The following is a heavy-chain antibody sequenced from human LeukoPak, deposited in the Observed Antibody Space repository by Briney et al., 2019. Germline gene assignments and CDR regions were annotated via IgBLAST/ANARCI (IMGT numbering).Heavy chain of an antibody. Sequence: GASMKVSCKAPGYTFTSYGITWVRQAPGQGLEWMGWISAYNGNTNYAQKVQGRVTMTTDTSTTTAYMELRSLRSEDTAVYYCARGDIVVVPAARYYYYYYMDVWGKGTTVTISS. CDR1: GYTFTSYG. V-gene: IGHV1-18*01. J-gene: IGHJ6*03. CDR2: ISAYNGNT. D-gene: IGHD2-2*01. CDR3: ARGDIVVVPAARYYYYYYMDV.